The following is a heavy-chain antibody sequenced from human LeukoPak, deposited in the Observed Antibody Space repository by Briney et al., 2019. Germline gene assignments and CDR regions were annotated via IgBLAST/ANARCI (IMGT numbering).Heavy chain of an antibody. Sequence: GGSLRLSCAASGFTFSSYAMSWVRQAPGKGLEWVSAISGSGGSTYYADSVKGRFTISRDNSKNTLYLQMNSLRAEDTAVYYCTKDANTLSSSWYSWNYWGQGSLVTVSS. V-gene: IGHV3-23*01. CDR1: GFTFSSYA. J-gene: IGHJ4*02. D-gene: IGHD6-13*01. CDR3: TKDANTLSSSWYSWNY. CDR2: ISGSGGST.